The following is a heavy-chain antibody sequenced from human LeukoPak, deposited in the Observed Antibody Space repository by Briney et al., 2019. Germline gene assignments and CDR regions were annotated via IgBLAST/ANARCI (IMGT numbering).Heavy chain of an antibody. CDR2: ISYGGTNK. Sequence: PGGSLRLSCAASGFTFSSYAMVWVRQAPGQGLEWVAVISYGGTNKYYADSVTGRFTISRDNAKDMLYLQMDSLRVEDTAIYYCARGPSVLGAIDNWGQGTLVAVSS. D-gene: IGHD3-10*01. V-gene: IGHV3-30-3*01. CDR1: GFTFSSYA. J-gene: IGHJ4*02. CDR3: ARGPSVLGAIDN.